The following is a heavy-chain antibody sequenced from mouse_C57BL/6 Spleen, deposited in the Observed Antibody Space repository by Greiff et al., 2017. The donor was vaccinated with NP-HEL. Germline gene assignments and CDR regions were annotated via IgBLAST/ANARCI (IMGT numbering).Heavy chain of an antibody. CDR3: ARSIYYYGSNYAMDY. D-gene: IGHD1-1*01. Sequence: EVKLVESGGGLVQPGGSLSLSCAASGFTFTDYYMSWVRQPPGKALEWLGFIRNKANGYTTEYSASVKGRFTISRDNSKSILYLQMNALRAEDSATYYCARSIYYYGSNYAMDYWGQGTSVTVSS. V-gene: IGHV7-3*01. CDR2: IRNKANGYTT. CDR1: GFTFTDYY. J-gene: IGHJ4*01.